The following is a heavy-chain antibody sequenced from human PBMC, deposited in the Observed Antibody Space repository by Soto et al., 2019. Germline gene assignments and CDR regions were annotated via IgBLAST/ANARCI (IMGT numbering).Heavy chain of an antibody. CDR1: GGTFSSHA. D-gene: IGHD2-2*01. CDR2: IIPVFGTT. J-gene: IGHJ3*02. CDR3: SLCQGGEFQLLYAFDI. Sequence: QVQLVQSGAEVKNPGSSVKVSCKASGGTFSSHAINWVRQAPGQGLEWMGGIIPVFGTTKYAEKFQGRVTITAAGHTRTAYMELGSLRSEDTAMYYCSLCQGGEFQLLYAFDIWGQGTMVTVSS. V-gene: IGHV1-69*01.